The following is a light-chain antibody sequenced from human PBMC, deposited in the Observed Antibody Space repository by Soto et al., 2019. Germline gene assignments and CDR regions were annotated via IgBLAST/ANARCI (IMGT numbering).Light chain of an antibody. CDR2: SAS. V-gene: IGKV3D-15*01. Sequence: EIVLTQSPATLSVSPGKSATPSCRASQSVNIDLVWYQQKPGQAPKVLMFSASARETGIPARFSGGGSETEFTLTISSLQPEDSAVYYCQQYNTWPFTFGPGTKVDIK. CDR3: QQYNTWPFT. J-gene: IGKJ3*01. CDR1: QSVNID.